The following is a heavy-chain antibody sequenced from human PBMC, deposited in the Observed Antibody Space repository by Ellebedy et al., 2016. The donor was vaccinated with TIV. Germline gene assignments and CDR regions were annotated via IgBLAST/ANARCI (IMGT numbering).Heavy chain of an antibody. CDR2: FDPEDGKT. CDR3: ATGRLSRADY. D-gene: IGHD6-25*01. J-gene: IGHJ4*02. Sequence: ASVKVSCKVSGYLFSELSMHWVRQAPGKGPEWMGRFDPEDGKTIYAQKFQGRATLTEDTSTDTADMELSSLRSEDTAIYYCATGRLSRADYWGQGTLVTVSS. V-gene: IGHV1-24*01. CDR1: GYLFSELS.